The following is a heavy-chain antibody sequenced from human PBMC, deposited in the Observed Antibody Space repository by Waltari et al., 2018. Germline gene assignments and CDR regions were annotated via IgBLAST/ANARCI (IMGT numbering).Heavy chain of an antibody. CDR2: INHSGST. V-gene: IGHV4-34*01. D-gene: IGHD2-15*01. Sequence: QVQLQQWGAGLLKPSETLSLTCAVYGGSFSGYDWSWLRQPPGTGLEWIGEINHSGSTNYNPSLKSRVTISVDTSKNQFSLKLSSVTAADTAVYYCARGYCSGGSCYSSADAFDIWGQGTMVTVSS. J-gene: IGHJ3*02. CDR3: ARGYCSGGSCYSSADAFDI. CDR1: GGSFSGYD.